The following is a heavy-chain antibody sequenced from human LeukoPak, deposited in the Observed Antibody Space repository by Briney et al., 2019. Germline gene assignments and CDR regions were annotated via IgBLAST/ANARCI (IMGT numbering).Heavy chain of an antibody. CDR1: GYTFTSYG. Sequence: GASVKVSCKASGYTFTSYGISWVRQAPGQGLEWMGWISAYNGNTNYAQKLQGRVTMTTDTSTSTAYMELRSLRSDDTAVYYCARYRFFMTTVNYYYYYMDVWDKGTTVTVSS. V-gene: IGHV1-18*01. D-gene: IGHD4-11*01. J-gene: IGHJ6*03. CDR2: ISAYNGNT. CDR3: ARYRFFMTTVNYYYYYMDV.